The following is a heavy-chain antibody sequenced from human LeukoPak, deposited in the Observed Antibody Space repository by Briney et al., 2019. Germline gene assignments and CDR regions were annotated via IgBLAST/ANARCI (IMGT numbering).Heavy chain of an antibody. Sequence: ASVKVSCKASGYTFTSYGISWVRQAPGQGLEWMVWISAYNGNTNYAQKLQGRVTITTDTSTSTAYMELRSLRSDDTAVYYCGRVAYSSGWWGTSNRYYYYYMDVWGKGTTVTVSS. J-gene: IGHJ6*03. CDR2: ISAYNGNT. V-gene: IGHV1-18*01. CDR1: GYTFTSYG. CDR3: GRVAYSSGWWGTSNRYYYYYMDV. D-gene: IGHD6-19*01.